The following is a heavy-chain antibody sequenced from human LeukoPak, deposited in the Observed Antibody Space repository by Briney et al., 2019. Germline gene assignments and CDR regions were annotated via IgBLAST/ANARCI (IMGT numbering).Heavy chain of an antibody. J-gene: IGHJ4*02. CDR2: INWNGGST. CDR3: ARAHYSGSFGY. D-gene: IGHD1-26*01. Sequence: GGSLRLSCAASGFIFDDYGMSWVRQAPGKGLEWVSGINWNGGSTRYADSVKGRFTISRDNAKNSLYLQMNSLRAEDTALYYCARAHYSGSFGYWGQGTLVTVSS. CDR1: GFIFDDYG. V-gene: IGHV3-20*04.